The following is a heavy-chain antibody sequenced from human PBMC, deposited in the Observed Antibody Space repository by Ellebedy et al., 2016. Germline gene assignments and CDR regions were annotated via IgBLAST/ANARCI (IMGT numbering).Heavy chain of an antibody. Sequence: SETLSLXXTVSGGSINSYYWSWIRQPPGKGLEWVGYIYYNGITNYNPSLKSRLTMSVDTSKNQFSLKLKSVTAADTAIYYCARANWELGDAFDIWGQGTKVTVS. CDR3: ARANWELGDAFDI. V-gene: IGHV4-59*12. D-gene: IGHD7-27*01. CDR2: IYYNGIT. J-gene: IGHJ3*02. CDR1: GGSINSYY.